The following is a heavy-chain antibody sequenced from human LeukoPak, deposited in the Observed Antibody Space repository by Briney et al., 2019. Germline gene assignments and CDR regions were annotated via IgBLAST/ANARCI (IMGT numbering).Heavy chain of an antibody. D-gene: IGHD6-13*01. J-gene: IGHJ4*02. V-gene: IGHV3-9*03. Sequence: GGSLRLSCAASGFTFDDYAMHWVRQAPGKGLEWVSGISWNSGSIGYADSVKGRFTISRDNAKNSLYLQMNSLRAEDMALYYCAKEGDIAAAGTGYFDYWGQGTLVTVSS. CDR1: GFTFDDYA. CDR3: AKEGDIAAAGTGYFDY. CDR2: ISWNSGSI.